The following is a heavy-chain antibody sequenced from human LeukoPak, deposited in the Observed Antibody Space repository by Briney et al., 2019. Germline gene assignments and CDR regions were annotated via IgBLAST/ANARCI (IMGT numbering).Heavy chain of an antibody. CDR3: ARGSVIYFFDR. Sequence: GGSLRLSCAASGFTFINYGMNWVRQAPGKGLEWVSGVSPSGGITYYADSVKGRFTISRDNAKKSLFLQMNSLRVEDTAVYYCARGSVIYFFDRWGQGTLVTVAS. J-gene: IGHJ4*02. CDR2: VSPSGGIT. V-gene: IGHV3-23*01. CDR1: GFTFINYG. D-gene: IGHD2/OR15-2a*01.